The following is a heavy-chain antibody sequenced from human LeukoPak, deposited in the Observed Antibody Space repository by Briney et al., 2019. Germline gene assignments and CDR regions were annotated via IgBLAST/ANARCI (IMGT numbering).Heavy chain of an antibody. CDR2: IYYSGST. V-gene: IGHV4-59*08. J-gene: IGHJ4*01. CDR3: ARGGNYGDYDGYFDY. D-gene: IGHD4-17*01. Sequence: SKTLSLTCTVSGGSISSYYWSWIRQPPGKGLEWIGYIYYSGSTNYNPSLRSRVTISVDTSKNQFSLKLSSVTAADTAVYYCARGGNYGDYDGYFDYWGQGTLVTVSS. CDR1: GGSISSYY.